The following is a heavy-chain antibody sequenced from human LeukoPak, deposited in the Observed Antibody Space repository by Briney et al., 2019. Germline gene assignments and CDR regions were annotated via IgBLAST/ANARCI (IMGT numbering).Heavy chain of an antibody. J-gene: IGHJ4*02. CDR1: NYSITDGYY. CDR3: ARIDMVRGAKPDF. Sequence: SETLSLTCSVSNYSITDGYYWGWIRQPPGKGLEWVATIYPFGTTYYNPSLKSRVTMSVDTSRNQFSLKLTSVTAADTAIYYCARIDMVRGAKPDFWGQGTLVTVSS. D-gene: IGHD3-10*01. CDR2: IYPFGTT. V-gene: IGHV4-38-2*01.